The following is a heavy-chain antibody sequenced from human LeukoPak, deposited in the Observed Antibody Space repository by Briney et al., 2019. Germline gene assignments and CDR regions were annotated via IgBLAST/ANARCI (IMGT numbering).Heavy chain of an antibody. CDR1: GGSFSGYY. J-gene: IGHJ5*02. D-gene: IGHD3-22*01. CDR3: ARHPYYDSSGPRDRWFDP. V-gene: IGHV4-39*01. CDR2: IYYSGST. Sequence: PSETLSLTCAVYGGSFSGYYWGWIRQPPGKGLEWIGSIYYSGSTYYNPSLKSRVTISVDTSKNQFSLKLSSVTAADTAVYYCARHPYYDSSGPRDRWFDPWGQGTLVTVSS.